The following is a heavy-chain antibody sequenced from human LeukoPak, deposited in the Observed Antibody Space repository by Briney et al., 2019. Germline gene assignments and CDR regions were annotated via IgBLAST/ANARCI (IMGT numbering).Heavy chain of an antibody. Sequence: GGSLRLSCAASGFTFSSYGMHWVRQAPGKGLEWVAVIWYDGSNKYYADSVKGRFTISRDNSKNTLYLQMNSLRAEDTAVYYCARGRGYSSGPSQIDYWGQGTLVTVSS. D-gene: IGHD6-19*01. CDR3: ARGRGYSSGPSQIDY. CDR1: GFTFSSYG. V-gene: IGHV3-33*01. J-gene: IGHJ4*02. CDR2: IWYDGSNK.